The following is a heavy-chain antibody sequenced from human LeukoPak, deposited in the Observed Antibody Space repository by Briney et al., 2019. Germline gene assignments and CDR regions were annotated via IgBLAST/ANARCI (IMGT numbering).Heavy chain of an antibody. CDR2: INHSGST. Sequence: PSETLSLTCTVSGGSISSYYWSWIRQPPGKGLEWIGEINHSGSTNYNPSLKSRVTISVDTSKNQFSLKLSSVTAADTAVYYCARYSSWYLTPPYWGQGTLVTVSS. J-gene: IGHJ4*02. CDR1: GGSISSYY. D-gene: IGHD6-13*01. V-gene: IGHV4-34*01. CDR3: ARYSSWYLTPPY.